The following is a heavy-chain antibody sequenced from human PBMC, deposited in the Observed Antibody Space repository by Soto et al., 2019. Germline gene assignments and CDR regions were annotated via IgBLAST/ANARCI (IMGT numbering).Heavy chain of an antibody. D-gene: IGHD6-13*01. Sequence: GGSLRLSCAASGFSFSSYNMNWVRQAPGKGLEWVSYISTSTYTIYYADSVKGRFTVSRDNSKNTLYLQMNSLRAEDTAVYYCAKYGRGSWSLDYWGQGTLVTVSS. CDR3: AKYGRGSWSLDY. J-gene: IGHJ4*02. CDR1: GFSFSSYN. CDR2: ISTSTYTI. V-gene: IGHV3-48*01.